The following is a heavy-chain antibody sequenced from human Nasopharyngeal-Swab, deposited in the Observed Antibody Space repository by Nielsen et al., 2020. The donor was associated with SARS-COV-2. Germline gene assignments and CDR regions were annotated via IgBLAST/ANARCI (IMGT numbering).Heavy chain of an antibody. CDR1: DGSLTSSRYY. V-gene: IGHV4-39*01. Sequence: ATPLSLTCPVSDGSLTSSRYYWGWMRQPPGKGLERIGGIYYSGNTYYNPSLKSRVTISVDTSKNHFSMKLSSVTAAHSCVYSRARHKNWFDPWGQGTLVTVSS. CDR3: ARHKNWFDP. CDR2: IYYSGNT. J-gene: IGHJ5*02.